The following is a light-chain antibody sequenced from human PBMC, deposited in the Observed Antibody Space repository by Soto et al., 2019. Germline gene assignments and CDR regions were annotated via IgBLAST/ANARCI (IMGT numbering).Light chain of an antibody. CDR3: QQSYTSPFT. CDR1: QAINGY. Sequence: DIQMTQSPSSLSASAGDRVTITCRASQAINGYLNWYQQKRGKAPKLLIFRASTLHSEVPSRFSGSRSGTEFTLTISGLRPEDLGTYYCQQSYTSPFTFGQGTRLEI. V-gene: IGKV1-39*01. J-gene: IGKJ2*01. CDR2: RAS.